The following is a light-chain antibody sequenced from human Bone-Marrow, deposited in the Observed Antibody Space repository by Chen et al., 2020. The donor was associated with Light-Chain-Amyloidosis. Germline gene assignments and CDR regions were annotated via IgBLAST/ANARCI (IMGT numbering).Light chain of an antibody. CDR2: LAS. V-gene: IGKV1-39*01. Sequence: DIRMTQSLSSLSASVGDKITISCRTSHHIENYLNWYQQKPGTAPKLLIFLASRLQSGVPSRFSGRGSGTSFTLTIDNLQPEDFATYYCQQSYSLTRTFGGGTKV. CDR1: HHIENY. CDR3: QQSYSLTRT. J-gene: IGKJ4*02.